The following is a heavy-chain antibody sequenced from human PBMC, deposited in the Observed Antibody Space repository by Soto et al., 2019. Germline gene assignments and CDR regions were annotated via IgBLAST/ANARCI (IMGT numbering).Heavy chain of an antibody. CDR2: INHSGST. J-gene: IGHJ4*02. CDR3: ARGQTHCSGGSCYAAYFDY. Sequence: SETLSLTCAVYGGSFSGYYWSWIRQPPGKGLEWIGEINHSGSTNYNPSLKSRVTISVDTSKNQFSLKLSSVTAADTAVYYCARGQTHCSGGSCYAAYFDYWGQGTLVTVSS. D-gene: IGHD2-15*01. CDR1: GGSFSGYY. V-gene: IGHV4-34*01.